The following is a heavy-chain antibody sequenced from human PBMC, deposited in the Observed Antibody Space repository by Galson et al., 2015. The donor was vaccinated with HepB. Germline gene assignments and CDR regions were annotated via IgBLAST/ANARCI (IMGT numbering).Heavy chain of an antibody. D-gene: IGHD5-12*01. J-gene: IGHJ4*02. Sequence: QSGAEVKKPGESLRISCKGSGYSFTSYWIGWVRQMPGKGLEWMGIIYPGDSDTRYSPSFQGQVTISADKSISTAYLQWSSLKASDTAMYYCARLLLSEYSGYEFDYWGQGTLVTVSS. V-gene: IGHV5-51*03. CDR3: ARLLLSEYSGYEFDY. CDR2: IYPGDSDT. CDR1: GYSFTSYW.